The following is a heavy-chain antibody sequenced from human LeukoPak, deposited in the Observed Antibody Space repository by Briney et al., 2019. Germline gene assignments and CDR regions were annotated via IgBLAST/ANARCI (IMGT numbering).Heavy chain of an antibody. D-gene: IGHD4-11*01. Sequence: GGSLRLSCAASGFTFSSYAMSWVRQAPGKGLEWVSAISGSGGSTYYADSVKGRFTISRDNSKNTLYLQMNSLRAEDTAVYFCARDRNFPRDQFDYWGQGTLVTVSS. V-gene: IGHV3-23*01. J-gene: IGHJ4*02. CDR3: ARDRNFPRDQFDY. CDR1: GFTFSSYA. CDR2: ISGSGGST.